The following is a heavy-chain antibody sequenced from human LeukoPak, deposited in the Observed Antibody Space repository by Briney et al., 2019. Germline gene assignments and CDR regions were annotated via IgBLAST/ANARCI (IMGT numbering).Heavy chain of an antibody. CDR1: GFTFNTYG. CDR2: ISAYSGNT. J-gene: IGHJ4*02. CDR3: ARDVTTGIPRGPYYFDY. Sequence: ASVKVSCKASGFTFNTYGFSWLRQAPGQGLELMGWISAYSGNTNYAQKIQGRVTMTTDTSRSTAYMELRTLRSDDTAVYYCARDVTTGIPRGPYYFDYWGQGTLVTVSS. D-gene: IGHD2/OR15-2a*01. V-gene: IGHV1-18*01.